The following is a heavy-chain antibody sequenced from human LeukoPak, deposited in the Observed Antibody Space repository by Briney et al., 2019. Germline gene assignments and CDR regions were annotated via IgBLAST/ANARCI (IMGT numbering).Heavy chain of an antibody. D-gene: IGHD6-13*01. CDR1: GYTFTDYY. J-gene: IGHJ6*03. V-gene: IGHV1-69-2*01. CDR3: ARDRHIAAAVYYYYMDV. CDR2: VDPEDGET. Sequence: ATVKISCKVSGYTFTDYYMHWVQQAPGKGLEWMGLVDPEDGETIYAEKFQGRVTMTTDTSTSTAYMELRSLRSDDTAVYYCARDRHIAAAVYYYYMDVWGKGTPVTVSS.